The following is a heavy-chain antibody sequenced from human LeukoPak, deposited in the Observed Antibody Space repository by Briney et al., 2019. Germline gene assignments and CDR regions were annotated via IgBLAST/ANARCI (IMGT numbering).Heavy chain of an antibody. D-gene: IGHD1-26*01. CDR1: GGSFSGYY. CDR2: INHSGST. J-gene: IGHJ4*02. CDR3: ARGSPFYCGSYYKTTIYDY. V-gene: IGHV4-34*01. Sequence: SETLSLTCAVYGGSFSGYYWSWIRQPPGKGLEWIGEINHSGSTNYNPSLKSRVTISVDTSKNQFSLKLSSVTAADTAVYYCARGSPFYCGSYYKTTIYDYWGQGTLVTVSS.